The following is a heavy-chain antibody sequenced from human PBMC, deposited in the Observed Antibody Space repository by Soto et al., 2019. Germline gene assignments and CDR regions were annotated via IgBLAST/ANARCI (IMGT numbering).Heavy chain of an antibody. CDR2: IYRTGST. CDR1: GGSFTSNNW. CDR3: ASRDQGTSVDY. J-gene: IGHJ4*02. V-gene: IGHV4-4*02. D-gene: IGHD1-7*01. Sequence: QVQLQESGPGLVKPSGTLSLTCAVSGGSFTSNNWWTWIRQPPGQGLEWIGDIYRTGSTNYNPSLKSRVTISLDKYENQFSMKVTSLTAADTAVYFCASRDQGTSVDYWGQGTLVTVYS.